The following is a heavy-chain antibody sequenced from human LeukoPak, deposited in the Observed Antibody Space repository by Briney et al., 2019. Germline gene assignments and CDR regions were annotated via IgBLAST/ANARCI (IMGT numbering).Heavy chain of an antibody. CDR2: ISSSGSTI. CDR3: ARAPEELCSGGSCHYYYYGMDV. Sequence: LSLTCAVYGGSFSGYYWSWIRQPPGKGLEWVSYISSSGSTIYYADSVKGRFTISRDNAKNSLYLQMNSLRAEDTAVYYCARAPEELCSGGSCHYYYYGMDVWGQGTTVTVSS. V-gene: IGHV3-11*01. J-gene: IGHJ6*02. CDR1: GGSFSGYY. D-gene: IGHD2-15*01.